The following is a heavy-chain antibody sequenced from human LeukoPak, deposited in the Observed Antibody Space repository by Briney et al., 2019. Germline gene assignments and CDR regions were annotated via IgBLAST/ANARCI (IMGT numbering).Heavy chain of an antibody. CDR1: TYTSTGYY. J-gene: IGHJ5*02. CDR3: AREPSDYYDKSGYFEA. CDR2: INPNSGGT. Sequence: ASVKVSCKASTYTSTGYYMVWVRQAPGQGLEWMGRINPNSGGTIYAQRFQGRVIMTRDTSISTDYMELSRLTSDDTAVYYCAREPSDYYDKSGYFEAWGQGTLVTVSS. V-gene: IGHV1-2*06. D-gene: IGHD3-22*01.